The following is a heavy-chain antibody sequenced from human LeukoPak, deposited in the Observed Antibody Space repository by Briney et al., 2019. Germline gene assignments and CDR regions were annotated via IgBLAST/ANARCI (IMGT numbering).Heavy chain of an antibody. D-gene: IGHD3-22*01. CDR2: IYYSGST. Sequence: KPSETLSLTCTVSGGSIGSSDYYWSWVRQPPGKGLGWIGYIYYSGSTYYNPSLKSRVTISLDTPKNQFSLELSSVTAADTAVYYWARTYDSSGYGSWDFDYWGQGTLVTVSS. J-gene: IGHJ4*02. CDR3: ARTYDSSGYGSWDFDY. CDR1: GGSIGSSDYY. V-gene: IGHV4-30-4*01.